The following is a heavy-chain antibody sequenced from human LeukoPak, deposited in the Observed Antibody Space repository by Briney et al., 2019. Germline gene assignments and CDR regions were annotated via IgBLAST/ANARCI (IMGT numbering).Heavy chain of an antibody. V-gene: IGHV3-21*01. D-gene: IGHD5-24*01. CDR1: GFTFSSYS. J-gene: IGHJ2*01. CDR2: ISSSSSYI. CDR3: ARDRVFADGYSRFDL. Sequence: PGGSLRLSCAASGFTFSSYSMNWVRQAPGKGLEWVSSISSSSSYIYYADSVKGRFTISRDNAKNSLFLQMNSRRAEDTAVYYCARDRVFADGYSRFDLWGRGTLVTVSS.